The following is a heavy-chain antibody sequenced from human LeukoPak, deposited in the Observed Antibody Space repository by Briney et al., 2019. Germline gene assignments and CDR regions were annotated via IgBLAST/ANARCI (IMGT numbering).Heavy chain of an antibody. V-gene: IGHV3-30*18. J-gene: IGHJ4*02. CDR2: ISYDGSDK. Sequence: GGSLRLSCAASGFTFSNYVMHWVRQAPGKGLEWVALISYDGSDKYYADSVKGRFTISRDNSKNTLYLQMNSLRAEDTAVYYCAKTYYDSSGYYYDDPLDYWGQGTLVTVSS. D-gene: IGHD3-22*01. CDR3: AKTYYDSSGYYYDDPLDY. CDR1: GFTFSNYV.